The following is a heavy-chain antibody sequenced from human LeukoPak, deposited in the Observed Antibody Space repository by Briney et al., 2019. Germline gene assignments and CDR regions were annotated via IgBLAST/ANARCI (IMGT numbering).Heavy chain of an antibody. Sequence: SETLSLTCTVSGGSISSYYWSWIRQPPGKGLEWIGYIYYSGSTNYNPSLKSRVTISVDTSKNQFSLKLSSVTAADTAVYYCARSGYSYGWEAFDYWGQGTLVTVSS. CDR2: IYYSGST. CDR3: ARSGYSYGWEAFDY. V-gene: IGHV4-59*08. CDR1: GGSISSYY. J-gene: IGHJ4*02. D-gene: IGHD5-18*01.